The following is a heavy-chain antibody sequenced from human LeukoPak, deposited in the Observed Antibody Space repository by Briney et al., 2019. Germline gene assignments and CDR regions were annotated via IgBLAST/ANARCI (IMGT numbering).Heavy chain of an antibody. J-gene: IGHJ4*02. D-gene: IGHD2-21*02. CDR3: ARTYCAEDCSIRYFDY. Sequence: ASVKVSCKASGYILSSYNMHWVRQAPGQGLEWLGIINPSGGDTKYAQKFQGRVTLTRDKSTSTVYLELSSLTSDDTAVYYCARTYCAEDCSIRYFDYWGQGTLVTVSS. V-gene: IGHV1-46*01. CDR2: INPSGGDT. CDR1: GYILSSYN.